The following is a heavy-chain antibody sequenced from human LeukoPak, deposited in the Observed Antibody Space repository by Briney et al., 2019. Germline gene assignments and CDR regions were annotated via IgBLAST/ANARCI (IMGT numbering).Heavy chain of an antibody. D-gene: IGHD6-19*01. CDR3: ARAKVRSSGWLDAFDI. CDR2: ISYDGSNK. CDR1: GFTFSSYA. Sequence: GGSLRLSCAASGFTFSSYAMHWVRQAPGKGLEWVAVISYDGSNKYYADSVKGRSTISRDNSKNTLYLQMNSLRAEDTAVYYCARAKVRSSGWLDAFDIWGQGTMVTVSS. J-gene: IGHJ3*02. V-gene: IGHV3-30-3*01.